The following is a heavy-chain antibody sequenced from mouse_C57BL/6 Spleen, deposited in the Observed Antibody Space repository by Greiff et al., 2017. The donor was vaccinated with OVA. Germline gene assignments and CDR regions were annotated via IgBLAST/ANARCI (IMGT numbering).Heavy chain of an antibody. V-gene: IGHV3-6*01. J-gene: IGHJ2*01. CDR1: GYSITSGSY. D-gene: IGHD1-1*01. CDR3: ARGPNYYGSSYFYFDY. CDR2: ISYDGSN. Sequence: EVKLMESGPGLVKPSQSLSLTCSVTGYSITSGSYWTWIRQFPGNKLEWMGYISYDGSNNYNPSLKNRISITRDTSKNQVFLKLNSVTTEDTATYYCARGPNYYGSSYFYFDYWGQGTTLTVSS.